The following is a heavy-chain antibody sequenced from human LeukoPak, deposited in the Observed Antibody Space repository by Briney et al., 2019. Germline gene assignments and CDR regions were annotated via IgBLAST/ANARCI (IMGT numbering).Heavy chain of an antibody. V-gene: IGHV3-9*01. CDR2: ISWDSGSI. CDR3: AKDSGRWLWFGDDAFDI. D-gene: IGHD3-10*01. CDR1: GFTFDDYA. Sequence: PGGSLRLSCAASGFTFDDYAMHWVRQAPGKGLEWVSGISWDSGSIGYADSVKGRFTISRDNAKNSLYLQMNSLRAEDTALYYCAKDSGRWLWFGDDAFDIWGQGTMVTVSS. J-gene: IGHJ3*02.